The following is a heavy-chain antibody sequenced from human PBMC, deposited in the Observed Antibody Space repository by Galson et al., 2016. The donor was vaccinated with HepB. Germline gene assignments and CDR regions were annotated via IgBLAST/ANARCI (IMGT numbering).Heavy chain of an antibody. CDR1: GFTFSTYG. CDR3: AGGKGIWSGPQDV. V-gene: IGHV3-33*01. CDR2: IWNDGSNK. D-gene: IGHD3-3*01. J-gene: IGHJ6*02. Sequence: SLRLSCAASGFTFSTYGMHWVRQAPGKGLEWVAVIWNDGSNKYYADSVKGRFTISRDNSKNTLYLQMNSLRVEDTAVYYCAGGKGIWSGPQDVWGQGTTVTVSS.